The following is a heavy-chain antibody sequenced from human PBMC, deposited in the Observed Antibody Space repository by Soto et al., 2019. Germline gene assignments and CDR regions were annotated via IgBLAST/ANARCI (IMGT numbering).Heavy chain of an antibody. Sequence: SETLSLTCTVSRGSISSYYWSWIRQPPGKGLEWIGYISYSGNTNYNASLKSRVTISVDTSTNQFSLRVTSVTAADTAVYYCARIRGLGEVPPYFDYWGQAALVTVSS. CDR2: ISYSGNT. CDR1: RGSISSYY. D-gene: IGHD3-16*01. CDR3: ARIRGLGEVPPYFDY. V-gene: IGHV4-59*01. J-gene: IGHJ4*02.